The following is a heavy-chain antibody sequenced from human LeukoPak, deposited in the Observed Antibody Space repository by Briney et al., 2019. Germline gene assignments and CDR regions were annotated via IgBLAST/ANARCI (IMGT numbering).Heavy chain of an antibody. D-gene: IGHD6-19*01. CDR3: ARDKSSGWYFDY. CDR1: GFTFSSYW. V-gene: IGHV3-7*03. J-gene: IGHJ4*02. CDR2: IKQDGSEK. Sequence: GGSLRLSCAASGFTFSSYWMSWVRQAPGKGLEWVANIKQDGSEKYVDSVKGRFTISRDNAKNSLYLQMNSLRAEDTAVYYCARDKSSGWYFDYWGQGTLVTVSS.